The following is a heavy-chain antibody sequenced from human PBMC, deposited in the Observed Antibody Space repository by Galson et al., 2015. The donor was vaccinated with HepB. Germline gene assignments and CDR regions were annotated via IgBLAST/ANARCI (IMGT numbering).Heavy chain of an antibody. CDR1: GFTFSSYW. D-gene: IGHD2-15*01. CDR2: IKQDGSEK. J-gene: IGHJ5*02. V-gene: IGHV3-7*03. Sequence: SLRLSCAASGFTFSSYWMSWVRQAPGKGLEWVANIKQDGSEKYYVDSVKGRFTISRDNAKNSLYLQMNSLRAEDTAVYYCARESGLYCSGGSCYHNWFDPWGQGTLVTVSS. CDR3: ARESGLYCSGGSCYHNWFDP.